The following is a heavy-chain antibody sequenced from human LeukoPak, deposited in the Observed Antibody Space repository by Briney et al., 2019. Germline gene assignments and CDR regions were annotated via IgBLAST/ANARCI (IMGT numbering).Heavy chain of an antibody. CDR1: EFSVGSNY. CDR3: AKDQRPRARGTDY. J-gene: IGHJ4*02. D-gene: IGHD3-10*01. Sequence: GGSLRLSCAASEFSVGSNYMTWVRQAPGKGLEWVSLIYSGGSTYYADSVKGRFTISRDNSKNTLYLQMNSLRAEDTAVYYCAKDQRPRARGTDYWGQGTLVTVSS. CDR2: IYSGGST. V-gene: IGHV3-53*01.